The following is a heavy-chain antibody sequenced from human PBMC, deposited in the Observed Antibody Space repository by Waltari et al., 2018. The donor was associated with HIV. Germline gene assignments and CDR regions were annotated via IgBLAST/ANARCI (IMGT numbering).Heavy chain of an antibody. D-gene: IGHD3-3*01. CDR2: IYYSGSS. Sequence: QVQLQESGPGLVKPSETLSLTCTVSGGSISSYYWSWIRQPPGKGLEWIGYIYYSGSSNYNPSLKSRVTISVDTSKNQFSLKLSSVTAADTAVYYCARGGEAVGFWSGQLPYYYGMDVWGQGTTVTVSS. CDR3: ARGGEAVGFWSGQLPYYYGMDV. J-gene: IGHJ6*02. V-gene: IGHV4-59*01. CDR1: GGSISSYY.